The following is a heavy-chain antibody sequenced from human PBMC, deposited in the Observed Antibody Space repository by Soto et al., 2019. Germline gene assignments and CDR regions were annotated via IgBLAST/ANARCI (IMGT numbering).Heavy chain of an antibody. CDR1: GYTFTGYY. D-gene: IGHD6-19*01. CDR2: INPNSGGT. CDR3: ARSPQRQWLVNVASLGDDAFDI. Sequence: QVQLVQSGAEVKKPGASVKVSCKASGYTFTGYYMHWVRQAPGQGLEWMGWINPNSGGTNYAQKFQGWVTMTRDTSISTAYMELSRLRSDDTAVYYCARSPQRQWLVNVASLGDDAFDIWGQGTMVTVSS. J-gene: IGHJ3*02. V-gene: IGHV1-2*04.